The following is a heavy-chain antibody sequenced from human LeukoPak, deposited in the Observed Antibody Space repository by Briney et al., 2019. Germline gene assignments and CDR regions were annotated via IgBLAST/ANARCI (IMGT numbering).Heavy chain of an antibody. CDR2: IKEDGSET. CDR3: ARRKEVQTTFDY. D-gene: IGHD4/OR15-4a*01. CDR1: GFVLSNSW. Sequence: PGGSLRLSCAASGFVLSNSWMGWVRLAPGKGLEWVANIKEDGSETYYVDSVKGRFTISRDNAKNSLDLQMNSLRDEDTAVYYCARRKEVQTTFDYWGQGTLVAVSS. V-gene: IGHV3-7*01. J-gene: IGHJ4*02.